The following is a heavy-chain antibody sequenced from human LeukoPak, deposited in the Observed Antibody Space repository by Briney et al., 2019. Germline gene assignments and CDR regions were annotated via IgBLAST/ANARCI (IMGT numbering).Heavy chain of an antibody. V-gene: IGHV3-30*18. CDR1: GFTFSSYG. CDR3: AKDRAAMIVVYYFDY. CDR2: ISYDGSNK. J-gene: IGHJ4*02. Sequence: GGSLRLSCAASGFTFSSYGMHWVRQAPGKGLEWVAVISYDGSNKYYADSVKGRFTISRDNSKNTLYLQMNSLRAEDTAVYYCAKDRAAMIVVYYFDYWGQGTLVTVSS. D-gene: IGHD3-22*01.